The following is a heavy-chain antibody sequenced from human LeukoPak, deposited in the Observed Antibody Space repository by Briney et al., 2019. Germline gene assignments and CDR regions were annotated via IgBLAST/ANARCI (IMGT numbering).Heavy chain of an antibody. CDR2: INPNSGGT. CDR3: ARGGRAPAKVSYYCYYMDV. CDR1: GYTFTGYY. Sequence: ASVKVSCKASGYTFTGYYMHWVRQAPGQGLEWMGWINPNSGGTNYAQKFQGRVTMTRDTSISTAYMELSRLRSDDTAVYYCARGGRAPAKVSYYCYYMDVWGKGTTVTVSS. V-gene: IGHV1-2*02. D-gene: IGHD4-11*01. J-gene: IGHJ6*03.